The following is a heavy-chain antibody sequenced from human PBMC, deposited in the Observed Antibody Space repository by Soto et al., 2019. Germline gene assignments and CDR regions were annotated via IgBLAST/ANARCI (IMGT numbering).Heavy chain of an antibody. J-gene: IGHJ4*02. V-gene: IGHV1-3*01. CDR3: ARSTTVTAVFDY. CDR2: INAGNGNT. CDR1: GYTFTSYA. Sequence: QVQLVQSGAEVKKPGASVKVSCKASGYTFTSYAMHWVRQAPGQRLEWMGWINAGNGNTKYSQKLQGRVTITRDTSASTAYMELSSLRSEDTAVYYCARSTTVTAVFDYWGQGTLVTVSS. D-gene: IGHD4-17*01.